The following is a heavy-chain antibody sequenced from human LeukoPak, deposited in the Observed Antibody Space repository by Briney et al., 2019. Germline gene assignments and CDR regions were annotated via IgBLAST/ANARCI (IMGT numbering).Heavy chain of an antibody. Sequence: GGSLRLSCAASGFTFDDYAMHWIRQAPGKGLEWVSSISRSGESTFYADSVRGRFTISRDNSKNTVSLQMESLRAEDTALYYCAKDYAVGSIDYWGQGTLVTVSS. J-gene: IGHJ4*02. D-gene: IGHD3-16*01. V-gene: IGHV3-23*01. CDR1: GFTFDDYA. CDR3: AKDYAVGSIDY. CDR2: ISRSGEST.